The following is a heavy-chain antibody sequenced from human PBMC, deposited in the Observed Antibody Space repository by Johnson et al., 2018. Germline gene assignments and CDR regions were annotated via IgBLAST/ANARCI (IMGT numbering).Heavy chain of an antibody. CDR3: TKDYWGFTSNIMVTIWDH. CDR1: GFTFNDYA. Sequence: EVQLLETGGGLVQPGRFLRLSCAASGFTFNDYAMHWVRQAPGKGLEWVSGITWNSGFIDYADSVKGRFAISRDNAKNSLYLQMNSLRPEDTAFYYCTKDYWGFTSNIMVTIWDHWGQGTLVTVSS. J-gene: IGHJ4*02. CDR2: ITWNSGFI. D-gene: IGHD3-3*01. V-gene: IGHV3-9*01.